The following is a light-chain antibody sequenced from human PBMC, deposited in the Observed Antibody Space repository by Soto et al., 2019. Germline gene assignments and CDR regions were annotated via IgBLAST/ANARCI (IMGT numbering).Light chain of an antibody. CDR2: WAS. J-gene: IGKJ1*01. CDR1: QSVLYSSNNKNY. Sequence: DSVMTQCPYSLAGCLGERATINCKSSQSVLYSSNNKNYLAWYQQKPGQPPKLLIFWASTRESGVPDRFSGSGSGTDFTLTISSLQAEDVAVYYCQQYYSTPWTFGQGTKVDIK. V-gene: IGKV4-1*01. CDR3: QQYYSTPWT.